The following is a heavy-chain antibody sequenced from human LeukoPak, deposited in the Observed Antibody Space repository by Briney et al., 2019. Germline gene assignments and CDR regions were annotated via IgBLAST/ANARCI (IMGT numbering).Heavy chain of an antibody. D-gene: IGHD6-19*01. Sequence: GGSLRLSCAASGFIFSSYAMSWVRLAPGKGLEWISVISGSGGRTDYAVSVKGRFTISRDNSKNTLYLQMNSLRAEDTAVYYCAKTALAVAGIVPVESELDCWGQGTLVTVSS. CDR2: ISGSGGRT. V-gene: IGHV3-23*01. CDR3: AKTALAVAGIVPVESELDC. CDR1: GFIFSSYA. J-gene: IGHJ4*02.